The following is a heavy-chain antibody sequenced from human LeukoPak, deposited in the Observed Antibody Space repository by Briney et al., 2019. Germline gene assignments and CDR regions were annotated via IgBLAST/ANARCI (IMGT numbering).Heavy chain of an antibody. CDR2: ISGSGGST. J-gene: IGHJ4*02. CDR1: GFTFSSYA. Sequence: GGSLRLSCAASGFTFSSYAMSWVRQAPGKGLEWVSAISGSGGSTYYADSVKGRFTISRDNSKNTLYLQMNSLRAEDTAAYYCAKYHYVSGSFSFDSWGQGALVTVSS. CDR3: AKYHYVSGSFSFDS. D-gene: IGHD3-10*01. V-gene: IGHV3-23*01.